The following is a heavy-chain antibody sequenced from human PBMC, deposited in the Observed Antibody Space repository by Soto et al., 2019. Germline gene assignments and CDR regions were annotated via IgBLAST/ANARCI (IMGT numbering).Heavy chain of an antibody. CDR2: INSDGTYT. CDR1: GFSFKIYW. D-gene: IGHD6-6*01. Sequence: GGSLRLSCEGSGFSFKIYWMHWVRQAPGEGLVWVSRINSDGTYTDCADSVKGRFAVSRDNAKNKVYLQMKSLRAEDTAVYYCATPYSTSGRGAMDVWGQGTTVTVSS. J-gene: IGHJ6*02. CDR3: ATPYSTSGRGAMDV. V-gene: IGHV3-74*01.